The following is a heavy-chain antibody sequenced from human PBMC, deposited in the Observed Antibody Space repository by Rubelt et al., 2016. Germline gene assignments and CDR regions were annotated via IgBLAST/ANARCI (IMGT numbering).Heavy chain of an antibody. J-gene: IGHJ6*02. D-gene: IGHD6-19*01. CDR2: IDWDDDE. Sequence: TLTLTCTFSGFSLYARGMCVSWIRQPPGKALEWLARIDWDDDEYYSPSLKTRLTISKDASKKQVVLTMTNMDPVDTATYYCARTYSIAVPSINYGVDVWGQVTTVTVSS. CDR3: ARTYSIAVPSINYGVDV. V-gene: IGHV2-70*11. CDR1: GFSLYARGMC.